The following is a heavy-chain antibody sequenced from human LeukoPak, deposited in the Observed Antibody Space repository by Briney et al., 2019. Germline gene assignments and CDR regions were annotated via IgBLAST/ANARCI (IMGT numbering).Heavy chain of an antibody. CDR1: GFTFSSYS. D-gene: IGHD2-15*01. V-gene: IGHV3-48*04. CDR2: ISSSSSTI. CDR3: ASSEYCSGGSCPG. Sequence: GGSLRLSCAASGFTFSSYSMNWVRQAPGKGLEWVSYISSSSSTIYYADSVKGRFTISRDNAKNSLYLQMNSLRAEDTAVYYCASSEYCSGGSCPGWGQGTLVTVSS. J-gene: IGHJ4*02.